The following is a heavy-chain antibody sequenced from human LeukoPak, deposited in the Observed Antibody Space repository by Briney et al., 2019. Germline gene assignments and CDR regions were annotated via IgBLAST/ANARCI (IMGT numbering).Heavy chain of an antibody. J-gene: IGHJ6*02. CDR2: INYSGST. D-gene: IGHD1-1*01. CDR1: GGSITTYY. Sequence: TSETLSLTCTVSGGSITTYYWTWIRQPPGKGLVWIGYINYSGSTNYNPSLKSRVTISVDTSKNQFSLKLGSVTAADTAVYYCARAQLNLLVDFGMDVWGQGTTVTVSS. CDR3: ARAQLNLLVDFGMDV. V-gene: IGHV4-59*01.